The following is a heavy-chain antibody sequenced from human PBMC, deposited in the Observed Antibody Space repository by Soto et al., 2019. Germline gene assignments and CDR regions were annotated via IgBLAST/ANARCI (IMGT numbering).Heavy chain of an antibody. J-gene: IGHJ4*03. CDR1: GFLFSDYY. Sequence: GGSLGPSCEARGFLFSDYYMTLIRKSPGKGLEWVSYISIGAKTVHYADSVKGRFTVSRDNTKKSLYLDINSLRAEDTAVYFCATVILPIQQGRGYDGWGQGIXVTVFS. D-gene: IGHD3-10*01. V-gene: IGHV3-11*01. CDR3: ATVILPIQQGRGYDG. CDR2: ISIGAKTV.